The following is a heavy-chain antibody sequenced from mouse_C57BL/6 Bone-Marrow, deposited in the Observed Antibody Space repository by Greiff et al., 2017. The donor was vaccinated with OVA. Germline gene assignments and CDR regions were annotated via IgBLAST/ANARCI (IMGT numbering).Heavy chain of an antibody. CDR1: GYTFTDYY. D-gene: IGHD1-1*01. V-gene: IGHV1-76*01. CDR3: ARKAGSSYDWYFDV. J-gene: IGHJ1*03. CDR2: IYPGSGNT. Sequence: VQLVESGAELVRPGASVKLSCKASGYTFTDYYINWVKQRPGQGLEWIARIYPGSGNTYYNEKFKGKATLTAEKSSSTAYMQLSSLTSEDSAVYFCARKAGSSYDWYFDVWGTGTTVTVSS.